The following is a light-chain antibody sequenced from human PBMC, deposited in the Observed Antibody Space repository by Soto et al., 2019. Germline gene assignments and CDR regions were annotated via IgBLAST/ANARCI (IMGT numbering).Light chain of an antibody. V-gene: IGLV2-11*01. J-gene: IGLJ3*02. CDR2: DVS. Sequence: QSALTQPRSVSGSPGQSVTISCTGTSSDVGDYNYVSWYQQYPGKAPKVVIYDVSKRPSGVPDRFSGSKSGDTASLTISGLQAEDGADYYCCSFAGSYTFWVFGGGTKLTVL. CDR3: CSFAGSYTFWV. CDR1: SSDVGDYNY.